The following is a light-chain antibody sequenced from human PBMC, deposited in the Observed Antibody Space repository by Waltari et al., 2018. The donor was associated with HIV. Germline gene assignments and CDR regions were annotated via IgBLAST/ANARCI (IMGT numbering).Light chain of an antibody. CDR1: NIGSKS. V-gene: IGLV3-21*02. J-gene: IGLJ2*01. Sequence: SYVLTQPPSVSVAPGQTARITCGGNNIGSKSVHWYQQKPGQAPVLVVYDDSDRPSGISVLFSGSNAWNTATLTISRVEAGDEADYYCQVWDSGSDRVVFGGGTKLTVL. CDR2: DDS. CDR3: QVWDSGSDRVV.